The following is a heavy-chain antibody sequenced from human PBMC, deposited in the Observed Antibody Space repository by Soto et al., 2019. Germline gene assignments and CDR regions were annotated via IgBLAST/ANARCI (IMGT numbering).Heavy chain of an antibody. CDR1: GGSISSGGYY. D-gene: IGHD3-22*01. V-gene: IGHV4-31*03. CDR3: ARATIRITMIVVDRGMDV. J-gene: IGHJ6*02. CDR2: IYYSGST. Sequence: SETLSLTCTVSGGSISSGGYYWSWIRQHPGKGLEWIGYIYYSGSTYYNPSLKSRVTISVDTSKNQFSLKLSSVTAADTAVYYCARATIRITMIVVDRGMDVWGQGTTVTVSS.